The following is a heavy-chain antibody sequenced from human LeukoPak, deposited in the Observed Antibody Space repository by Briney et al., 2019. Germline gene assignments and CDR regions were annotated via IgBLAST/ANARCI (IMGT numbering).Heavy chain of an antibody. CDR1: GYSISSGYY. Sequence: SETLSLTCAVSGYSISSGYYWGWIRQPPGKGLEWIGCIYHSGSTYYNPSLKSRVTISVDTSKNQFSLKLSSVTAADTAVYYCARVTSYGDYVIYYYYYMDVWGKGTTVTVSS. CDR2: IYHSGST. CDR3: ARVTSYGDYVIYYYYYMDV. V-gene: IGHV4-38-2*01. J-gene: IGHJ6*03. D-gene: IGHD4-17*01.